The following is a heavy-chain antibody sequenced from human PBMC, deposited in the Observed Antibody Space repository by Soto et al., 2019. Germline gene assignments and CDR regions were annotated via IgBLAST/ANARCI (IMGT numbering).Heavy chain of an antibody. CDR3: EEEFYGSGIPCGMDV. V-gene: IGHV3-30*18. CDR1: GFTFSNYG. J-gene: IGHJ6*02. Sequence: QVQLVESGGGVVQPGRSLRLSCAASGFTFSNYGLHWFRQAPGKGLEWMAVISYDGNSQYYVDSVKGRFTIFRDNSKNTLYLQMNSLRTADTAVYYCEEEFYGSGIPCGMDVWGQGTTVTVSS. CDR2: ISYDGNSQ. D-gene: IGHD3-10*01.